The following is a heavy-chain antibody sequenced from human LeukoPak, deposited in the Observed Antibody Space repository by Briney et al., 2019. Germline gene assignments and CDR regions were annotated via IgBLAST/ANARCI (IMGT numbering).Heavy chain of an antibody. J-gene: IGHJ6*03. CDR3: ARARTGTTNYYYYYMDV. CDR2: INPILGIA. Sequence: SVKVSCKASGGTFSSYTISWVRQAPGQGLEWMGRINPILGIANYAQKFQGRVTITADKSTSTAYMELSSLRSEDTAVYYCARARTGTTNYYYYYMDVWGKGTTVTVSS. D-gene: IGHD1-7*01. V-gene: IGHV1-69*02. CDR1: GGTFSSYT.